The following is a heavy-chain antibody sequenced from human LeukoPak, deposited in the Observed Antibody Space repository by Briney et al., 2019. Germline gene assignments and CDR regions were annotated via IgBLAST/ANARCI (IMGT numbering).Heavy chain of an antibody. J-gene: IGHJ5*02. CDR3: ARAVFDNWFDP. D-gene: IGHD3-3*01. CDR2: INCGDGYT. V-gene: IGHV1-46*01. Sequence: ASVRVSCKASGYTLTSSHAHWVRQAPGQGLEWMGIINCGDGYTNYAQKLQGRVTMTTDTSTSTAYMELRSLRSDDTAVYYCARAVFDNWFDPWGQGTLVTVSS. CDR1: GYTLTSSH.